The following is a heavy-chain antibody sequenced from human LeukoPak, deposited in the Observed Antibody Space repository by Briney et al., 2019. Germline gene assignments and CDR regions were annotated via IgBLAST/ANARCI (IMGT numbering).Heavy chain of an antibody. CDR1: GFTFSSYG. V-gene: IGHV3-30*02. CDR3: ARDSSMLRGPLVIYYFDF. J-gene: IGHJ4*02. CDR2: IRYDVSNK. D-gene: IGHD3-10*01. Sequence: GGSLRLSCAASGFTFSSYGMHWVRQAPGKGLEWVAFIRYDVSNKYYADSVKGRFTISRDNSKNTLYLQMNSLRVEDTAVYYCARDSSMLRGPLVIYYFDFWGQGTLVTVSS.